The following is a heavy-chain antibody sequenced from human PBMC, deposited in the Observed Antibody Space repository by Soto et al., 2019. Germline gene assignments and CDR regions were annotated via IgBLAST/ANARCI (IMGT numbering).Heavy chain of an antibody. J-gene: IGHJ3*02. D-gene: IGHD4-17*01. CDR1: GFTFSSYG. CDR2: ISYDGSNK. Sequence: QVQLVESGGGVVQPGRSLRLSCAASGFTFSSYGMHWVRQAPGKGLEWVAVISYDGSNKYYADSVKGRFTISRDNSKNTPYLQMNSLRAEDTAVYYCAKALRQGDYVPLDAFDIWGQGTMVTVSS. V-gene: IGHV3-30*18. CDR3: AKALRQGDYVPLDAFDI.